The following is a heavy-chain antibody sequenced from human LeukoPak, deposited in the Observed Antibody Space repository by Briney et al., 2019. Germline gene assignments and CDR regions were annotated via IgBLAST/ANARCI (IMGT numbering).Heavy chain of an antibody. CDR1: GGSISSGGYY. V-gene: IGHV4-31*03. CDR2: ICYSGST. J-gene: IGHJ4*02. CDR3: AREARSGYERWIDY. D-gene: IGHD5-12*01. Sequence: SETLSLTCTVSGGSISSGGYYWSWIRQHPGKGLEWIGYICYSGSTYYNPSLKSRVTISVDTSKNQFSLKLSSVTAADTAVYYCAREARSGYERWIDYWGQGTLVTVSS.